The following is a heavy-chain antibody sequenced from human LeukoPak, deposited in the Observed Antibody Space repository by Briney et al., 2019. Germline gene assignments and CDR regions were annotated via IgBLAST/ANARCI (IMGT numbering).Heavy chain of an antibody. CDR1: GFTFSSYW. V-gene: IGHV3-7*01. J-gene: IGHJ5*02. Sequence: GGSLRLSCAASGFTFSSYWMSWVRQAPGKGLEWVANIKEDGSEKYYVDSMRGRFTISRDNAKNSLYLQMNSLRAEDTAVYYCVREKYCSRGSCYALFDPWGQGTLVTVSS. D-gene: IGHD2-2*01. CDR2: IKEDGSEK. CDR3: VREKYCSRGSCYALFDP.